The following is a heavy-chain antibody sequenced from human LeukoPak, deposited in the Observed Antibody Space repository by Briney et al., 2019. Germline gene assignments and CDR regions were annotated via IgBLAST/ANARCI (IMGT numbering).Heavy chain of an antibody. Sequence: GGSLRLSCAASGFTFDDYAMHWVRQAPGKGLEWFSGISWNSGSIGYADSEKGRFTISRDNAKNSLYLQMNSLRAEDTALYYCAKDMFRVSTVVIDYWGQGTLVTVSS. CDR3: AKDMFRVSTVVIDY. CDR2: ISWNSGSI. J-gene: IGHJ4*02. D-gene: IGHD4-23*01. V-gene: IGHV3-9*01. CDR1: GFTFDDYA.